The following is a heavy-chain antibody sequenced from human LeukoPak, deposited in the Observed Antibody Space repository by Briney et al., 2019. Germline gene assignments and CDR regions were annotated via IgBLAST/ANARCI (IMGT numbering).Heavy chain of an antibody. Sequence: PSETLSLTCTVSGVSISGGGYYWSWIRQSPEKGLEWIAYIYYSGIAYYNPSLESRVTISVDTSRNQFSLKLRSVTAADTAVYYCARVVPIVSTAYYFDYWGQGTLVTVSS. D-gene: IGHD5/OR15-5a*01. J-gene: IGHJ4*02. CDR1: GVSISGGGYY. V-gene: IGHV4-30-4*01. CDR3: ARVVPIVSTAYYFDY. CDR2: IYYSGIA.